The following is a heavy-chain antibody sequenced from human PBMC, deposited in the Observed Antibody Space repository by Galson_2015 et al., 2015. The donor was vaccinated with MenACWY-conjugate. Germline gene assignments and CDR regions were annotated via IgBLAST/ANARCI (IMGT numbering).Heavy chain of an antibody. J-gene: IGHJ4*02. V-gene: IGHV3-7*03. CDR1: GFTFSSYG. CDR3: ARDTRGHFDY. Sequence: SLRLSCAVSGFTFSSYGMSWVRQAPGKGLEWVANIKQDGREKNYVDSVKGRFTISRDNAGNSVYLQMDSLRVEDTAVYYCARDTRGHFDYWGQGTLVTFSS. CDR2: IKQDGREK.